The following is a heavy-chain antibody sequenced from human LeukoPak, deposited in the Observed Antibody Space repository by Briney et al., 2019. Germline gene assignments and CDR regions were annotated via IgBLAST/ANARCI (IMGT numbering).Heavy chain of an antibody. V-gene: IGHV4-38-2*02. CDR3: ARMPVGGSGWPWPLNNYYYYGLDV. CDR1: GFSLSSGYY. J-gene: IGHJ6*02. Sequence: SETLSLTCTVSGFSLSSGYYWSWIRQSPGKGLEWIGSVYHSGSTYHNPSVKSRVSISMDTSKNQFSLRVNSVTAADTAVYYCARMPVGGSGWPWPLNNYYYYGLDVWGQGTTVTVSS. D-gene: IGHD6-19*01. CDR2: VYHSGST.